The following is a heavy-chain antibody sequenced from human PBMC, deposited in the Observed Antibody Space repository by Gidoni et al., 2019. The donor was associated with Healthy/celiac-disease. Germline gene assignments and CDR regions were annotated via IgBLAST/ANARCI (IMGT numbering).Heavy chain of an antibody. J-gene: IGHJ5*02. CDR3: ARDLGDYGGNSLDP. D-gene: IGHD4-17*01. CDR1: GGPFSSYA. CDR2: IIPIFGTA. V-gene: IGHV1-69*01. Sequence: QVQLVQSGAEVKKPGSSVKVSCKASGGPFSSYAISWVRQAPGQGLEWMGGIIPIFGTANYAQKFQGRVTITADESTRTAYMELSSLRSEDTAVYYCARDLGDYGGNSLDPWGQGTLVTVSS.